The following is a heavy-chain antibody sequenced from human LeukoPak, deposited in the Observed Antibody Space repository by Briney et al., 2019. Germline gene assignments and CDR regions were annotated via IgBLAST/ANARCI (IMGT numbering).Heavy chain of an antibody. D-gene: IGHD1-1*01. V-gene: IGHV4-59*01. J-gene: IGHJ4*02. CDR2: IYYSGST. CDR1: GGSISSYY. Sequence: PSETLSLTCTVSGGSISSYYWSWIRQPPGKGLEWIGYIYYSGSTNYNPSLKSRVTISVDTSKNQFSLKLSSVTAADTAVYYCARGGRRDNVFDYWGQGTLATVSS. CDR3: ARGGRRDNVFDY.